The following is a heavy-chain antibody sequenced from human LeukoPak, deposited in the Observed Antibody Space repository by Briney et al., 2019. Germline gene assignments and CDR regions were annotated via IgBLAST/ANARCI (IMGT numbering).Heavy chain of an antibody. CDR2: IIPIFGTA. Sequence: SVKVSCKASGATFSSYAISWVRQAPGQGLEWMGGIIPIFGTANYAQKFQGRVTITTDESTSTAYMELSSLRSEDTAVYYWARDRVGGYDYIAGHFDYWGQGTLVTVSS. D-gene: IGHD5-12*01. CDR3: ARDRVGGYDYIAGHFDY. V-gene: IGHV1-69*05. J-gene: IGHJ4*02. CDR1: GATFSSYA.